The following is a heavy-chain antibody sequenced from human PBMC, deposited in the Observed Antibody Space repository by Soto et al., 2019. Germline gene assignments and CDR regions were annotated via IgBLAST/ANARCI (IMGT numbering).Heavy chain of an antibody. CDR2: IYFSGST. CDR1: GGSISIIDNY. D-gene: IGHD6-19*01. CDR3: ARQRYSSGCPAY. J-gene: IGHJ4*02. V-gene: IGHV4-39*01. Sequence: SETLSLTCTVSGGSISIIDNYWGWIRQPPGKGLERIGSIYFSGSTYYNPSLKSRVTMSVDTSKNQFSLNLNSVTAADTAVYYCARQRYSSGCPAYWGQGTLVTVSS.